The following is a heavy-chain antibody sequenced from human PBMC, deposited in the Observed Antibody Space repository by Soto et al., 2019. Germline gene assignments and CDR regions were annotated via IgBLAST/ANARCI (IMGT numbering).Heavy chain of an antibody. Sequence: DVQLVESGGGLIQPGESLRLSCAAFGLTISGKKYVAWVRQAPGKGLELVSALYDVGGSFYADSVTGRFTTSSDSSKTTVYLQTNDLRPDDTAVYYYATWHEREHAFDVWGQGTTVTISS. V-gene: IGHV3-53*01. J-gene: IGHJ3*01. D-gene: IGHD1-1*01. CDR2: LYDVGGS. CDR3: ATWHEREHAFDV. CDR1: GLTISGKKY.